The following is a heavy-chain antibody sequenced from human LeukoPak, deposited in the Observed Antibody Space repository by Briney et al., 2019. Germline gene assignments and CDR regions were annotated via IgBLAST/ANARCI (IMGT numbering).Heavy chain of an antibody. V-gene: IGHV4-34*01. CDR1: GGSFSGYY. J-gene: IGHJ4*02. CDR3: ARVRHIAAAGIDY. CDR2: INHSGST. D-gene: IGHD6-13*01. Sequence: SETLSLTCAVYGGSFSGYYWSWIRQPPGKGLEWIGEINHSGSTNYNPSLKSRVTISVDTSKNQFSLKLSSVTAADTAVYYCARVRHIAAAGIDYWGQGTLVTVSS.